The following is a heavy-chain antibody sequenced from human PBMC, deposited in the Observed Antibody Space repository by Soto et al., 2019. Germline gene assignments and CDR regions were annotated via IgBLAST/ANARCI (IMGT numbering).Heavy chain of an antibody. CDR3: ATNIAARYYSYYGMNV. CDR2: IIPIFGTA. D-gene: IGHD6-6*01. J-gene: IGHJ6*02. V-gene: IGHV1-69*13. CDR1: GCTFSSDA. Sequence: SVNVYVNAFGCTFSSDAISWVRQAPGQGLDWIGGIIPIFGTANYAQNFQGRVTITADESTSSAHMELSSLRSEDTAVYYCATNIAARYYSYYGMNVWGQGTTVTVSS.